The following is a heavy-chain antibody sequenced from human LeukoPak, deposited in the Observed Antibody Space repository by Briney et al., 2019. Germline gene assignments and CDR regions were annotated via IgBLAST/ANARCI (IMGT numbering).Heavy chain of an antibody. Sequence: PSETLSLTCTVSGGSISSYYWSWIRQPAGKGLEWIGRIYTSGSTNYNPSLKSRVTMSVDTSKNQFSLKLSSVTAADTAVYYCARDPYSSGWSTSFDYWGQGTLVTVSS. J-gene: IGHJ4*02. CDR2: IYTSGST. CDR1: GGSISSYY. CDR3: ARDPYSSGWSTSFDY. D-gene: IGHD6-19*01. V-gene: IGHV4-4*07.